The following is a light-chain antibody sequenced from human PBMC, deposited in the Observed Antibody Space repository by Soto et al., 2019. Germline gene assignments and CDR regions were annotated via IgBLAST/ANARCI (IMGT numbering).Light chain of an antibody. CDR3: NSYTTLSNRV. V-gene: IGLV2-14*01. J-gene: IGLJ1*01. CDR1: STDIGAYNY. Sequence: QSVLTQPASVSGSPGQSITISCTGTSTDIGAYNYVSWYQQHPGKAPKLLIYEVTNRRSGVSNRFSGSKSGNTASLTISGLQAEDEANYYCNSYTTLSNRVFGTGTKVTVL. CDR2: EVT.